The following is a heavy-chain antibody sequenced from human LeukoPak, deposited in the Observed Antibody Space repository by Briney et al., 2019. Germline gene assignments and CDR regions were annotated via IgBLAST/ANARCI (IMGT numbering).Heavy chain of an antibody. Sequence: SETLSLTRTVSGYSISSGYYWGWIRQPPGKGLEWIGSIYHSGSTYYNPSLKSRVTISVDTSKNQFSLKLSSVTAADTAVYYCAREALWDYGDYGADYWGQGTLVTVSS. V-gene: IGHV4-38-2*02. CDR1: GYSISSGYY. CDR2: IYHSGST. J-gene: IGHJ4*02. D-gene: IGHD4-17*01. CDR3: AREALWDYGDYGADY.